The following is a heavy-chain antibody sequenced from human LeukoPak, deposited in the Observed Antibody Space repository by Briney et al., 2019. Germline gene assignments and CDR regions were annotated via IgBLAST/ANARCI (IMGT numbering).Heavy chain of an antibody. Sequence: PGGSLRLSCAASGFTFSSYVMHWVRQAPGKGLEWVTVISYDGSNKYYADSVKGRFTISRDNSKNTLYLQMNSLRAEDTAVYYRAKGGAVVPYWGQGTLVTVSS. V-gene: IGHV3-30*18. CDR3: AKGGAVVPY. J-gene: IGHJ4*02. CDR2: ISYDGSNK. D-gene: IGHD6-19*01. CDR1: GFTFSSYV.